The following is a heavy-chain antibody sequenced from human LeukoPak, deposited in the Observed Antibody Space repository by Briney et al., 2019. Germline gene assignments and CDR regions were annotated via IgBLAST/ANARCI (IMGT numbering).Heavy chain of an antibody. V-gene: IGHV3-7*01. Sequence: HPGGSLRLSCAASGFTFSSYWMSWVRQAPGKGLEWVANIKQDGSEKYYVDSVKGRFTISRDNAKNSLYLQMNSLRAEDTAVYYCARADTRVYGVGVYWGQGTLVTVSS. J-gene: IGHJ4*02. CDR3: ARADTRVYGVGVY. CDR1: GFTFSSYW. D-gene: IGHD4-17*01. CDR2: IKQDGSEK.